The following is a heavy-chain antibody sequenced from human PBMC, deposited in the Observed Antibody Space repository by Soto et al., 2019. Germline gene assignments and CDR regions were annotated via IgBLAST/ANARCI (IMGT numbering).Heavy chain of an antibody. D-gene: IGHD3-22*01. J-gene: IGHJ5*02. CDR2: MKPNSGNT. CDR3: ARMAYDSDNTGNWFDP. V-gene: IGHV1-8*01. CDR1: GYTFTNYD. Sequence: QVQLVQSGAEVKKPGASVKVSCKTSGYTFTNYDINWVRQATGQGLEWMGWMKPNSGNTGYAQNFQGRVTMTRDTSISTAYMELSSLRYEDTAVYYCARMAYDSDNTGNWFDPWGQGTLVTVSS.